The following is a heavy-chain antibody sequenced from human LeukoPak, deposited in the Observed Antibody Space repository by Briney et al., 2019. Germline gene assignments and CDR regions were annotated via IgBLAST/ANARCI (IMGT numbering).Heavy chain of an antibody. J-gene: IGHJ5*02. CDR3: ARDVGYNWNHNWFDP. D-gene: IGHD1-20*01. V-gene: IGHV4-59*01. CDR1: GVSIRGYY. Sequence: SETLSLTCTVSGVSIRGYYWSWIRQSPGKGLEWIGYIHDSGTTNYNPSLKSRVAISVDTSKNQVFLKLSFVTAADTAVYYCARDVGYNWNHNWFDPWGQGTRVTVSS. CDR2: IHDSGTT.